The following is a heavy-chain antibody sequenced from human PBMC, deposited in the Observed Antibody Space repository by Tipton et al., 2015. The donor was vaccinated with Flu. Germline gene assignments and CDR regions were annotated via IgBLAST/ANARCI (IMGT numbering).Heavy chain of an antibody. Sequence: VQLVQSGAEMRKPGDSLRISCESSGYSFAAFWIGWVRQTPGKGLEYMGIIYPGDSETTYNPTFHGHVTISADRSISTVYLQWSSLKASDSGMFYCVRHSGHCSGGYCPFDHWGQGNLVTVSS. V-gene: IGHV5-51*01. D-gene: IGHD2-15*01. CDR2: IYPGDSET. J-gene: IGHJ4*02. CDR3: VRHSGHCSGGYCPFDH. CDR1: GYSFAAFW.